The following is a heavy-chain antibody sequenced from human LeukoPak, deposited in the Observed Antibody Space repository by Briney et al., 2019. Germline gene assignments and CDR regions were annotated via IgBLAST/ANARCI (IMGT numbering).Heavy chain of an antibody. J-gene: IGHJ5*02. CDR1: GFTFDDYA. Sequence: GGSLRLSCAASGFTFDDYAMPWVRQAPGKGLEWVSGISWNSGSIGYADSVKGRFTISRDNAKNSLYLQMNSLRAEDTALYYCAKDKGAGSSGFDPWGQGTLVTVSS. D-gene: IGHD6-6*01. CDR3: AKDKGAGSSGFDP. V-gene: IGHV3-9*01. CDR2: ISWNSGSI.